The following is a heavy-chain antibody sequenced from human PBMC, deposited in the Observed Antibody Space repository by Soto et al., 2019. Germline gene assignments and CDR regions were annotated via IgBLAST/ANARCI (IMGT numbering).Heavy chain of an antibody. CDR2: IYWYDDK. D-gene: IGHD1-1*01. CDR1: GFSLTARPVG. CDR3: AHRGDPQGNWNGGYFDY. J-gene: IGHJ4*02. Sequence: QITLKESGPTRAKPTQTLTLTCTFSGFSLTARPVGVGWIRQSPGKALERLALIYWYDDKRYNPSLKSRLTITKDTSNNPGVLTMTNMDPADTSAYYGAHRGDPQGNWNGGYFDYWGPGALVTVSS. V-gene: IGHV2-5*01.